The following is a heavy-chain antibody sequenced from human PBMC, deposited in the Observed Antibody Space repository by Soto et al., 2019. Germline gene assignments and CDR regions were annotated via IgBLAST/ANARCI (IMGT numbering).Heavy chain of an antibody. CDR1: GSIFRGYG. CDR3: ARDGVGATAFWGYLDY. J-gene: IGHJ4*02. CDR2: IRFDGSNI. D-gene: IGHD2-15*01. V-gene: IGHV3-33*01. Sequence: QVLLGESGGGVVQPGRSLRLSCAASGSIFRGYGMHWVRQAPGKGLEWVAVIRFDGSNINYADFVMGRFTISRDNSKNTLYLEMNRPRVEDTAVYYCARDGVGATAFWGYLDYWGQGTLVTVSS.